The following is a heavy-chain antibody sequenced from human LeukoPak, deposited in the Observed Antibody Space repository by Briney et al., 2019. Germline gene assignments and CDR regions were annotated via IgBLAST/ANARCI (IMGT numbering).Heavy chain of an antibody. J-gene: IGHJ4*02. CDR3: ARDLTLYALDY. V-gene: IGHV4-4*07. Sequence: SETLSLTCTVSGGSISRYYWSWIRQPAGKGLEWIGRIYSSGSPNYRPSLNRRVTLSIDTSKSQFSLELSSVTAADTAVYYCARDLTLYALDYWGQGTLVTVSS. CDR2: IYSSGSP. CDR1: GGSISRYY. D-gene: IGHD2-2*01.